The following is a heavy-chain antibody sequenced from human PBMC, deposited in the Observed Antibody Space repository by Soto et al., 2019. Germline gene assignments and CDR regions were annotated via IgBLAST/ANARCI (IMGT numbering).Heavy chain of an antibody. Sequence: EVQLLESGGGGVQPGGSLRLSCAASGFIFRDYAMTWVRQTPGKGLEWVSAITSSGSSTYFADSLKGRITISRDNSKNTLSLQMDSLRVEDTAIYYCAKGVEGYVVSSFDSWGQGALVTVSS. V-gene: IGHV3-23*01. CDR3: AKGVEGYVVSSFDS. CDR2: ITSSGSST. CDR1: GFIFRDYA. D-gene: IGHD5-12*01. J-gene: IGHJ4*02.